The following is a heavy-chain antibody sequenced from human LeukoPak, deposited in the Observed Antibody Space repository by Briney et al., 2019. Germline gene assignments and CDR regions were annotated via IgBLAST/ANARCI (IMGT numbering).Heavy chain of an antibody. CDR1: GGSISSSNW. CDR3: ARDPLAGYSGYDQGLTGGYYFDY. J-gene: IGHJ4*02. V-gene: IGHV4-4*02. D-gene: IGHD5-12*01. CDR2: IYHSGST. Sequence: SETLSPTCAVSGGSISSSNWWSWVRQPPGKGLEWIGEIYHSGSTNYNPSLKSRVTISVDKSKNQFSLKLSSVTAADTAVYYCARDPLAGYSGYDQGLTGGYYFDYWGQGTLVTVSS.